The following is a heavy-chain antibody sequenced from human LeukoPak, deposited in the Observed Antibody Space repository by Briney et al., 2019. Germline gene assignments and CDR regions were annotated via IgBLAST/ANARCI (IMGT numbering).Heavy chain of an antibody. J-gene: IGHJ4*02. D-gene: IGHD3-10*01. V-gene: IGHV1-8*01. CDR2: MNPNSGNT. Sequence: ASVKVSCKASGYTFTSYDINWVRQATGQGLEWMGWMNPNSGNTGYAQKFQGRVTMTRNTSISTAYMELSSLRSEDTAVYYCARDFQWFGEFTYYFDYWGQGTLVTVSS. CDR3: ARDFQWFGEFTYYFDY. CDR1: GYTFTSYD.